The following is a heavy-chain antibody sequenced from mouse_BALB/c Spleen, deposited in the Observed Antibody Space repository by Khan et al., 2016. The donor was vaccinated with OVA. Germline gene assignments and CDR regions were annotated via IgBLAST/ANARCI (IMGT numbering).Heavy chain of an antibody. CDR3: TRAGYVSFAY. CDR2: LYPGNTDT. J-gene: IGHJ3*01. V-gene: IGHV1-5*01. CDR1: GYIFTNYW. Sequence: VQLQQSGTVLARPGASVKMSCKASGYIFTNYWMHWVKQRPGQGLEWIGGLYPGNTDTDYNKNFKDKAKLTAVTSASTAYMELISLTNADSAVYYCTRAGYVSFAYWGQGTLVTVSA.